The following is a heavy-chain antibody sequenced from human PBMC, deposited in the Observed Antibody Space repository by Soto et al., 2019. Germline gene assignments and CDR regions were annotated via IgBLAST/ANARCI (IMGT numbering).Heavy chain of an antibody. Sequence: EASVKVSCKASGGTFSNYAISWVRQAPGQGLEWMGGIIPIFNTANYAQKFQGRGTITADKSTSTACMALSSLRCGDTAVYYCARGLVVPAGIRYYYYGMDVWGKRTTVTASS. V-gene: IGHV1-69*06. CDR3: ARGLVVPAGIRYYYYGMDV. D-gene: IGHD2-2*01. CDR2: IIPIFNTA. J-gene: IGHJ6*04. CDR1: GGTFSNYA.